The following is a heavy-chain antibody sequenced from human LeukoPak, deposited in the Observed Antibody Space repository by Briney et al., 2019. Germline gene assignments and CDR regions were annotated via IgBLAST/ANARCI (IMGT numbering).Heavy chain of an antibody. CDR2: IHTSGSA. Sequence: PSETLSLTCTLSGGPITSVGYLCHWIRQPAAEVLEWIGRIHTSGSANYKTSLKSRVSFSDDTSKNHFSLNLSSVTAADTAIYYCARTLMPSIHEAFHIWGQGTTVTVSS. CDR1: GGPITSVGYL. V-gene: IGHV4-61*02. CDR3: ARTLMPSIHEAFHI. D-gene: IGHD2-2*01. J-gene: IGHJ3*02.